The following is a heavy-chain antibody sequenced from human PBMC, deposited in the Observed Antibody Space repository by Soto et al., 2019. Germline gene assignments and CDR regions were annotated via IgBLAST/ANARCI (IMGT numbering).Heavy chain of an antibody. D-gene: IGHD3-16*02. CDR3: IKRKGHRNYYFDY. CDR1: GFSLSTSGVA. CDR2: IYWDDGK. Sequence: QITLKESGPMVVKPTQTLTLTCTFSGFSLSTSGVAVGWIPQPPGKALEWLALIYWDDGKRYSPSLKSRLINTKDTSKDQVVLTVNNMDPADTATYYCIKRKGHRNYYFDYLGQGILVTVSS. J-gene: IGHJ4*02. V-gene: IGHV2-5*02.